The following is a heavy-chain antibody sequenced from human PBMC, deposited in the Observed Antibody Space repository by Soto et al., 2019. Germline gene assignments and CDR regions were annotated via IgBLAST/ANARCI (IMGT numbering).Heavy chain of an antibody. J-gene: IGHJ6*02. D-gene: IGHD3-3*01. V-gene: IGHV1-18*01. CDR3: ARGRPLYADFHGLYYYYYGMDV. CDR2: ISAYNGNT. Sequence: QVQLVQSGAEVKKPGASVKVSCKASGYTFTSYGISWVRQAPGQGLDWMGWISAYNGNTNYAQKLQGRVTMTTETSTSAAYMELRSLRSDDTAVYYCARGRPLYADFHGLYYYYYGMDVWGQGTTVTLSS. CDR1: GYTFTSYG.